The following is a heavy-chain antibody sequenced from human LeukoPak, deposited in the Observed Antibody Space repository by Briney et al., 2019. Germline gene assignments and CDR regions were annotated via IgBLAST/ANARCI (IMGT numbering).Heavy chain of an antibody. J-gene: IGHJ4*02. Sequence: GGCLRLSCAASGFTFSSYAMSWVRQAPGKGLEWVSAISGSGGSTYYADSVKGRFTISRDNAKNTLYLQMNSLRAEDTAVYYCAKCGGWYYFDYWGQGTLVTDSS. CDR2: ISGSGGST. V-gene: IGHV3-23*01. CDR1: GFTFSSYA. CDR3: AKCGGWYYFDY. D-gene: IGHD6-19*01.